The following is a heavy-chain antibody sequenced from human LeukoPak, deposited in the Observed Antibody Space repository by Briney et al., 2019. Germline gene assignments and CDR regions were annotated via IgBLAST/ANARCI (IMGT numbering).Heavy chain of an antibody. V-gene: IGHV1-69*13. CDR2: IIPIFGTA. CDR3: ARGKYQLLAEMNYYYYMDV. D-gene: IGHD2-2*01. CDR1: GGTFSSYA. J-gene: IGHJ6*03. Sequence: SVKVSCKASGGTFSSYAISWVRQAPGQGLEWMGGIIPIFGTANYAQKFQGRVTITADESTSTAYMELSSLRSEDTAVYYCARGKYQLLAEMNYYYYMDVWGKGTTVTVSS.